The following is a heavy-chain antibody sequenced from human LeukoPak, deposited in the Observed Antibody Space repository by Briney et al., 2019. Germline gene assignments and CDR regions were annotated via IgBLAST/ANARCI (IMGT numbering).Heavy chain of an antibody. V-gene: IGHV3-23*01. Sequence: PGGSLRLSCAASGFTFSSYGMNWVRQAPGKGLEWVSGISGNGGSTYYADSVKGRFTISRDNSKNTLYLQMNSLRAEDTAVYYCAKDLGGWTNYFDYWGQGTLVTVSS. CDR1: GFTFSSYG. CDR3: AKDLGGWTNYFDY. CDR2: ISGNGGST. J-gene: IGHJ4*02. D-gene: IGHD6-19*01.